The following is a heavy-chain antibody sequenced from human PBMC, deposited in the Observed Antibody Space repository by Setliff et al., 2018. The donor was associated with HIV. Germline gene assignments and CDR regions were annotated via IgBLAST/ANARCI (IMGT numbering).Heavy chain of an antibody. CDR2: IYHTGST. Sequence: SETLFLTCTVSGGSISSSSYCWGWVRQPPGKGLEWLGSIYHTGSTYYNPSLESRVTISIDTSKHQFSLKLSSVTAADTAVYFCARGTAPRRGTNYGGNYPLDYWGQGTLVTVSS. CDR1: GGSISSSSYC. J-gene: IGHJ4*02. CDR3: ARGTAPRRGTNYGGNYPLDY. D-gene: IGHD4-17*01. V-gene: IGHV4-39*07.